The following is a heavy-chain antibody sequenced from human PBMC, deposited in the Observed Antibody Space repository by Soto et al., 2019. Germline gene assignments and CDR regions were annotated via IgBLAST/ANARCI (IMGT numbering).Heavy chain of an antibody. Sequence: QVQLQESGPGLVMPSQTLSLTCAVSGGSIDDINSYWTWIRQSPGRSPEWIGYIHNTGNTFYSPSLKLRLAISIDRSKGQFSLKLSAVTAADTAFYYCARSTYGEGYPHFFADWGQGTLVTVSS. CDR2: IHNTGNT. CDR3: ARSTYGEGYPHFFAD. CDR1: GGSIDDINSY. D-gene: IGHD3-16*02. J-gene: IGHJ4*02. V-gene: IGHV4-30-4*01.